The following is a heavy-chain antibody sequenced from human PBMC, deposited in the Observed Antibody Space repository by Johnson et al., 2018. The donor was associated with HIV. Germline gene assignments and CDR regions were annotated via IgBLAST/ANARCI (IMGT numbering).Heavy chain of an antibody. Sequence: HVQLVESGGGLIQPGGSLRLSCAASGLNVSSTYMSWVRQAPGKGLEWVSYISSSGSTIYYADSVKGRFTIFRDNAKNSLYLQMNSLRAEDTAVYYCAKDLFTEREDDAFDIWGQGTMVTVPS. D-gene: IGHD1-26*01. V-gene: IGHV3-11*04. CDR2: ISSSGSTI. CDR3: AKDLFTEREDDAFDI. CDR1: GLNVSSTY. J-gene: IGHJ3*02.